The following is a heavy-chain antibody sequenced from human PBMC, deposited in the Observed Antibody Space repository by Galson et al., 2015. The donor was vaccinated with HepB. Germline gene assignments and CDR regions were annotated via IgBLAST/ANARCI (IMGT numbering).Heavy chain of an antibody. D-gene: IGHD3-16*01. J-gene: IGHJ4*02. CDR2: LSSHGDNE. CDR3: ARTFYFDY. Sequence: SLRLSCAASGFTFSSYAMNWVRQAPGKGLEWVAVLSSHGDNEYYADSVKGRFTISRDNSENTVYLQMHSLRVEDTAVYYCARTFYFDYWGQGTLDTVSS. CDR1: GFTFSSYA. V-gene: IGHV3-30*04.